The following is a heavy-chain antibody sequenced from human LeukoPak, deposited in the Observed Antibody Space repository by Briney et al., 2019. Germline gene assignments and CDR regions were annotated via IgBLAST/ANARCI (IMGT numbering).Heavy chain of an antibody. CDR3: ARDFGYYPYWYFDL. J-gene: IGHJ2*01. Sequence: SETLSLTCTVSGGSISSGGYYWSWIRQHPGKGLEWIGYIYYSGSTYYNPSLKSRVTISVDTSKNQFSLKLSSVTAADTAVYYCARDFGYYPYWYFDLWGRGTLVTVSS. V-gene: IGHV4-31*03. D-gene: IGHD3-22*01. CDR2: IYYSGST. CDR1: GGSISSGGYY.